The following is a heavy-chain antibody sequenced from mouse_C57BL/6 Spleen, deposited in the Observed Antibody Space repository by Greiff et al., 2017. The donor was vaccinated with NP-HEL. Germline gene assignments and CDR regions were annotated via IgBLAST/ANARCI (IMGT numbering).Heavy chain of an antibody. D-gene: IGHD2-3*01. Sequence: QVQLQQPGAELVRPGTSVKLSCKASGYTFTSYWMHWVKQRPGQGLEWIGVIDPSDSYTNYNQKFKGKATLTVDTSSSTAYMQLSSLTSEDSAVYYCARCLDGSDYWGQGTTLTVSS. J-gene: IGHJ2*01. CDR1: GYTFTSYW. CDR3: ARCLDGSDY. CDR2: IDPSDSYT. V-gene: IGHV1-59*01.